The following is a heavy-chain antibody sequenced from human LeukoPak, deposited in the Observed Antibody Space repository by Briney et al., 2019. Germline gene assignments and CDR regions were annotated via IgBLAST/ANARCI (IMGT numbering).Heavy chain of an antibody. CDR3: ASAIQLWSYIDY. CDR1: GFTFSDYW. Sequence: GGSLRLSCAASGFTFSDYWMHWVRQAPGKGLVWVSRINSDGSSTSYADSVKGRFTISRDNAKNTPYLQMNSLRAEDTAVYYCASAIQLWSYIDYWGQGTLVTVSS. CDR2: INSDGSST. D-gene: IGHD5-18*01. V-gene: IGHV3-74*01. J-gene: IGHJ4*02.